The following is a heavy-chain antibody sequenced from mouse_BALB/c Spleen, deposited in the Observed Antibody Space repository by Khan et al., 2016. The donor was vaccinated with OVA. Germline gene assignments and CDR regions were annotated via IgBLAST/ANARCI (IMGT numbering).Heavy chain of an antibody. Sequence: QVQLKESGPGLVAPSQSLSITCTVSGFSIPGYGVNWVRQPPGQGLEWLGMIWGDGSTDYTAALKSRLSITKDNSKSQVFLNMNSLQTDDTARYFCARAYYGNYREAMDYWGQGTSVTVSS. CDR3: ARAYYGNYREAMDY. CDR2: IWGDGST. D-gene: IGHD2-10*01. V-gene: IGHV2-6-7*01. J-gene: IGHJ4*01. CDR1: GFSIPGYG.